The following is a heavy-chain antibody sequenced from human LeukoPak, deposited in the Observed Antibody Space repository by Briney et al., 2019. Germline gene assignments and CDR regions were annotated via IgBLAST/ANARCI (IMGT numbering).Heavy chain of an antibody. CDR1: GDSLNNYY. CDR2: IYYSGST. V-gene: IGHV4-59*01. CDR3: ARAVGASYYYYYGMDV. Sequence: PSETLSLTCTVSGDSLNNYYWSWIRQPPGNGLEWIGYIYYSGSTNYNPSLKSRVTISIDTSKNQFSLKLSSVTAADTAVYYCARAVGASYYYYYGMDVWGQGTTVTVSS. D-gene: IGHD1-26*01. J-gene: IGHJ6*02.